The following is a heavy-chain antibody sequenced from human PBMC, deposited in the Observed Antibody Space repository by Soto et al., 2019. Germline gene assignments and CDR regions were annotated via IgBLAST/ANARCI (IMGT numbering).Heavy chain of an antibody. CDR3: ARAKQWLAPYYYYYGMDV. J-gene: IGHJ6*02. CDR1: GGSISSYY. V-gene: IGHV4-59*01. CDR2: IYYSGST. Sequence: SETLSLTCTVSGGSISSYYWSWIRQPPGKGLEWIGYIYYSGSTNYNPSLKSRVTISVDTSKNQFSLKLNSVTAADTAVYYCARAKQWLAPYYYYYGMDVWGQGTTVTVSS. D-gene: IGHD6-19*01.